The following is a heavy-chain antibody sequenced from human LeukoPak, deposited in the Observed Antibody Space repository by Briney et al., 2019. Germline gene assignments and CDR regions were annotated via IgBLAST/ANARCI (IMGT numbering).Heavy chain of an antibody. CDR2: MHLNSGNT. CDR1: GYTFSNYD. Sequence: ASVKVSCKASGYTFSNYDINWVRQTTGQGLEWMGWMHLNSGNTGLALKFQGRLTITRNISISTAYMELSSLTSEDTAVYYCAREGGYYGSGSFFDYWGQGTLVTVSS. D-gene: IGHD3-10*01. J-gene: IGHJ4*02. V-gene: IGHV1-8*03. CDR3: AREGGYYGSGSFFDY.